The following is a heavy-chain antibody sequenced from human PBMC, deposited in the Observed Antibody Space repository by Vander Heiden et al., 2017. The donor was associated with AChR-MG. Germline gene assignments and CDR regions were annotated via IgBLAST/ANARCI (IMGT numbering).Heavy chain of an antibody. CDR1: GYTLTELS. Sequence: QVQLVQAGAGGKRPGAAEKGSGQVSGYTLTELSMHWVRQAPGKGREWMGGFDPEDGETIYAQKFQSRVTMTEDTSTDTAYMALSSLRSEETAVYYCATDFDVVGDYWGQGTMVTVSS. CDR2: FDPEDGET. D-gene: IGHD2-15*01. J-gene: IGHJ4*02. CDR3: ATDFDVVGDY. V-gene: IGHV1-24*01.